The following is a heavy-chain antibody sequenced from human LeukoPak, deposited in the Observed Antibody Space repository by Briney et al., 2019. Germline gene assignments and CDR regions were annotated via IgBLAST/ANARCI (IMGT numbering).Heavy chain of an antibody. Sequence: GGSLRLSCAVSGFTFSTHAMHWVRQAPGKGLEWVALILYDGINKYYADSVKGRFTISRDNSKNSLYLEMNTLRAEDTALYYCARVPYGSGTYTDSWGQGTLVTVSS. CDR1: GFTFSTHA. V-gene: IGHV3-30-3*01. CDR3: ARVPYGSGTYTDS. D-gene: IGHD3-10*01. CDR2: ILYDGINK. J-gene: IGHJ4*02.